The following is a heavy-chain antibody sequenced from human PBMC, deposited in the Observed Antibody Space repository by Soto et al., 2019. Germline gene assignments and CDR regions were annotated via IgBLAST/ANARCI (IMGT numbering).Heavy chain of an antibody. Sequence: QVQLVESGGGVVQPGTSLRLSCAASGFSFSDYGMHWVRQAPGKGLGWVAVIWFDGSNKYYAESVKGRFTISRDNSKNTVDLQMDRLRADDTAVYYCARRRSTVTTAWFYHAMDVWGQGTTVTVSS. J-gene: IGHJ6*02. CDR1: GFSFSDYG. CDR3: ARRRSTVTTAWFYHAMDV. V-gene: IGHV3-33*01. CDR2: IWFDGSNK. D-gene: IGHD4-17*01.